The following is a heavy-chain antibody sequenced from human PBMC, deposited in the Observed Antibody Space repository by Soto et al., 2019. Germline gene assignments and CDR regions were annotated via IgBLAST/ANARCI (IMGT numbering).Heavy chain of an antibody. D-gene: IGHD3-22*01. J-gene: IGHJ3*02. CDR3: ARGRKLYYYDSSGYYYVSAFDI. CDR1: GGSISSGDYY. V-gene: IGHV4-30-4*01. Sequence: SETLSLTCTVSGGSISSGDYYWSWIRQPPGKGLEWIGYIYYSGSTYYNPSLKSRVTISVDTSKNQFSLKLSSVTAADTAVYYCARGRKLYYYDSSGYYYVSAFDIWGQGTMVTVSS. CDR2: IYYSGST.